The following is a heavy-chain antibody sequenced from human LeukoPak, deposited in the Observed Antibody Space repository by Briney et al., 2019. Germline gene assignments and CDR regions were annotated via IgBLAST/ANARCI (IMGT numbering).Heavy chain of an antibody. CDR1: GFTFSSYA. CDR3: APAIYGGNSVAY. J-gene: IGHJ4*02. Sequence: GGSLRLSCAASGFTFSSYAMSWVRQAPGKGLEWVSAISGSGDSTYYADSVKGRFTISRDDAKNSLYLQMNSLRAEDTAVYYCAPAIYGGNSVAYWGQGTLVTVSS. D-gene: IGHD4-23*01. CDR2: ISGSGDST. V-gene: IGHV3-23*01.